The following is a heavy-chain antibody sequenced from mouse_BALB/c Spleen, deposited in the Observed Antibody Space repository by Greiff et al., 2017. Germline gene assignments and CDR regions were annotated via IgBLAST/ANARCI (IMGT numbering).Heavy chain of an antibody. CDR1: GFNIKDTY. CDR2: IDPANGNT. V-gene: IGHV14-3*02. Sequence: EVQLVESGAELVKPGASVKLSCTASGFNIKDTYMHWVKQRPEQGLEWIGRIDPANGNTKYDPKFQGKATITADTSSNTAYLQLSSLTSEDTAVYYCALTSFDYWGQGTTLTVSS. CDR3: ALTSFDY. D-gene: IGHD1-3*01. J-gene: IGHJ2*01.